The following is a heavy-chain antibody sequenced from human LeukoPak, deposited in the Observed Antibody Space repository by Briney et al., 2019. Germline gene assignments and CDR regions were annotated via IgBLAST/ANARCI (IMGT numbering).Heavy chain of an antibody. CDR1: GDSISSGDYY. J-gene: IGHJ4*02. CDR2: IYYSGST. CDR3: AREDATMVRGGFDY. D-gene: IGHD3-10*01. V-gene: IGHV4-30-4*01. Sequence: SETLSLTCTVSGDSISSGDYYWSWIRQPPGKGLEWIGYIYYSGSTYYNPSLKSQVTISVDTSKNQFSLKLSSVTAADTAVYYCAREDATMVRGGFDYWGQGTLVTVSS.